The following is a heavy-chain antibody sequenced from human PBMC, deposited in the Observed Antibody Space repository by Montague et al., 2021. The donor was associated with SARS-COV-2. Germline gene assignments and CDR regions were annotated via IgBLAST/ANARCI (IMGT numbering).Heavy chain of an antibody. V-gene: IGHV4-39*01. J-gene: IGHJ5*02. D-gene: IGHD3-22*01. CDR3: ARGVTMIVVVMRYNWFGP. CDR1: GGSISSSSYY. Sequence: SETLSLTCTVSGGSISSSSYYWGWIRQPPGKGLEWIGSIYYSGSTYYNPSLKSRVTISVDTSKNQFSLKLSSVTAADTAVYYCARGVTMIVVVMRYNWFGPWGQGTLVTVSS. CDR2: IYYSGST.